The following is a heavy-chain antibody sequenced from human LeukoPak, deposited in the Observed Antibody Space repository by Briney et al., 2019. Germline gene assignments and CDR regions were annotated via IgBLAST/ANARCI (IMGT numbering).Heavy chain of an antibody. CDR1: GGTLSSYA. J-gene: IGHJ4*02. Sequence: GASVKVSCKASGGTLSSYAISWVRQAPGQGLEWMGRIIPILCIANYAQKFQGRVTITADKSTSTAYMELSSLRSEDTAVYYCAGDGDNSRYYYDSSGFDYWGQGTLVTVSS. V-gene: IGHV1-69*04. CDR3: AGDGDNSRYYYDSSGFDY. D-gene: IGHD3-22*01. CDR2: IIPILCIA.